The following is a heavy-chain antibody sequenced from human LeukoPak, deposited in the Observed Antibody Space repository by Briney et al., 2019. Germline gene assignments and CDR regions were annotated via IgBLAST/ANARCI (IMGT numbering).Heavy chain of an antibody. CDR1: GFTFSSYA. V-gene: IGHV3-23*01. CDR3: AKVSFGGDYILYFDY. J-gene: IGHJ4*02. CDR2: ISGSGGST. Sequence: GGSLRLSCAASGFTFSSYAMSWVRQAPGKGLEWVSAISGSGGSTYYADSVKGRFTISRDNSKNTLYLQMNSLRAEDTAVYYCAKVSFGGDYILYFDYWGQGTLVTVSS. D-gene: IGHD4-17*01.